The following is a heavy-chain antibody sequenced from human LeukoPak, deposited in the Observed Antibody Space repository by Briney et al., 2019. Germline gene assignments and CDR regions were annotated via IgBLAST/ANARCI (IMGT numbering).Heavy chain of an antibody. V-gene: IGHV3-53*01. Sequence: GGSLRLSCAASGFTVRNNYMSAVPPAPGEGREGVSLIYGGGTTYYADSVKGRFTISSDGSKNTLYLQMNSLRAEDTAVYYCARAPNYGDYGGQWGRGTLVTVSS. CDR3: ARAPNYGDYGGQ. D-gene: IGHD4-17*01. J-gene: IGHJ4*02. CDR1: GFTVRNNY. CDR2: IYGGGTT.